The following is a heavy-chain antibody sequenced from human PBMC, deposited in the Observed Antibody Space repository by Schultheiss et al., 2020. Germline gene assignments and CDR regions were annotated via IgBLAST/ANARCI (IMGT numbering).Heavy chain of an antibody. CDR3: ARIKGFSGGWFYFDY. CDR1: GFIFSNYE. J-gene: IGHJ4*02. Sequence: LSLTCAASGFIFSNYEMSWVRQAPGKGLEWVSGISWNSGSIGYADSVKGRFTISRDNAKNSLYLQMNSLRAEDTAVYYCARIKGFSGGWFYFDYWGQGILVTVSS. CDR2: ISWNSGSI. V-gene: IGHV3-9*01. D-gene: IGHD2-15*01.